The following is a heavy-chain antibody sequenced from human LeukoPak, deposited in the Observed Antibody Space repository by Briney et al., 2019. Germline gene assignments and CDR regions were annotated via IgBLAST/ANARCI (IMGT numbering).Heavy chain of an antibody. V-gene: IGHV4-39*01. D-gene: IGHD5-12*01. J-gene: IGHJ4*02. CDR3: ARHGGLKYGGYEKIFDY. CDR2: IYYSGST. CDR1: GGSISSSSYF. Sequence: SETLSLTWTVSGGSISSSSYFWGWIRQPPGKGLEWIASIYYSGSTYYNPSLESRVTISVDTSKNQFSLKLNSVTAADTAVYYCARHGGLKYGGYEKIFDYWGQGTLVTVSS.